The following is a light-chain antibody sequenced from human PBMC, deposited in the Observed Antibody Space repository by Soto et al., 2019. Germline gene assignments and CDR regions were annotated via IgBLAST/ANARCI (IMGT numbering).Light chain of an antibody. CDR2: DAS. Sequence: EIVLTQSPGTLSLSPGERATLSCRASQSVSNTYLAWYQQKPGQAPRLLIYDASSRATGIPDRFSGSGSGTDFTPTISRLEPEDFAVYYCQHYGRSPGLFTFGPGTKVDIK. CDR1: QSVSNTY. V-gene: IGKV3-20*01. J-gene: IGKJ3*01. CDR3: QHYGRSPGLFT.